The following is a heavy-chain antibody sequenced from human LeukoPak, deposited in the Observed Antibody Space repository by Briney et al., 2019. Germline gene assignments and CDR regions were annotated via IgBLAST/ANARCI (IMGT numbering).Heavy chain of an antibody. D-gene: IGHD6-6*01. J-gene: IGHJ4*02. V-gene: IGHV4-39*01. Sequence: SETLSLTCTVSGGSISSSSYYWGWIRQPPGKGLEWIGSIYYSGSTYCNPSLKSRVTISVDTSKNQFSLKLSSATAADTAVYYCARTIAARPYFDYWGQGTLVTVSS. CDR2: IYYSGST. CDR1: GGSISSSSYY. CDR3: ARTIAARPYFDY.